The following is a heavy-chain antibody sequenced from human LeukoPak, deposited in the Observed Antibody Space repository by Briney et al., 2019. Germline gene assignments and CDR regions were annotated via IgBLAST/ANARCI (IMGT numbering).Heavy chain of an antibody. CDR3: ARFPRWELPWFDP. CDR2: IYTSGST. Sequence: SETLSLTCTVSGGSISSYYWSWIRQPPGKGLEWIGYIYTSGSTNYNPSLKSRVTISVDTSKNQFSLKLSSVTAADTAVYYCARFPRWELPWFDPWGQGTLVTVSS. CDR1: GGSISSYY. V-gene: IGHV4-4*09. D-gene: IGHD1-26*01. J-gene: IGHJ5*02.